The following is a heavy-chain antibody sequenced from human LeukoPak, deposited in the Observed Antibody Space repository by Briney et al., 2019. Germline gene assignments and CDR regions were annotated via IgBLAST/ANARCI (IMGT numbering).Heavy chain of an antibody. Sequence: PGGSLRLSCAASGFTFSSYAMSWVRQAPGKGLEWVSVIYSGGSTYYADSVKGRFTISRDNSKNTLYLQMNSLRAEDTAVYYCARDPPPYYYGMDVWGQGTTVTVSS. V-gene: IGHV3-53*01. CDR2: IYSGGST. CDR3: ARDPPPYYYGMDV. J-gene: IGHJ6*02. CDR1: GFTFSSYA.